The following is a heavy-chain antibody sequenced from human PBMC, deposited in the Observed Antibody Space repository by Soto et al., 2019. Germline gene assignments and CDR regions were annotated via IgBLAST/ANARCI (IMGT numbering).Heavy chain of an antibody. CDR2: IGRSGSYT. V-gene: IGHV3-11*05. J-gene: IGHJ3*02. D-gene: IGHD3-9*01. CDR1: GFTFSDYY. Sequence: GGSLRLSCAASGFTFSDYYMSWIRQAPGKGLEWVSYIGRSGSYTNYADSVKGRFTISRDNAKNSLHLQMNSLRAEDTAVYYCARDADILTGSDAFDIWGQGTMVTVS. CDR3: ARDADILTGSDAFDI.